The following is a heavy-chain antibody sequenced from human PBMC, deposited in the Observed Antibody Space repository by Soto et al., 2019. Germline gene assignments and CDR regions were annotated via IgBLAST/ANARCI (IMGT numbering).Heavy chain of an antibody. CDR2: IYFAGTT. D-gene: IGHD2-21*02. V-gene: IGHV4-59*08. Sequence: QVQLQESGPGLVKPSETLSLTCNVSGGSITPYYWSWVRQPPDKGLEWIGYIYFAGTTTYNPCLKSRVTMSVDTSETQFSLKLTSVTAADTAVYYCARLGGYFQALDSWGQGTLVTVST. CDR3: ARLGGYFQALDS. J-gene: IGHJ4*02. CDR1: GGSITPYY.